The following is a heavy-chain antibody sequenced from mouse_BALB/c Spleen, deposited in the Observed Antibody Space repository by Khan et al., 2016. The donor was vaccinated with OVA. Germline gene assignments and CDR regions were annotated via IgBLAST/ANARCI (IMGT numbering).Heavy chain of an antibody. CDR3: AKQPYYYYNLMSY. Sequence: QVQLKQSGPGLVAPSQSLSITCTISGFSLTNYGVHWVRQPPGKGLEWRVVIWSDGSTTYNSALKSRLTINKDNSKNLVFLEMNSLQTDDTAMYFCAKQPYYYYNLMSYWGQGTSVTVSS. CDR1: GFSLTNYG. V-gene: IGHV2-6-1*01. CDR2: IWSDGST. D-gene: IGHD2-10*01. J-gene: IGHJ4*01.